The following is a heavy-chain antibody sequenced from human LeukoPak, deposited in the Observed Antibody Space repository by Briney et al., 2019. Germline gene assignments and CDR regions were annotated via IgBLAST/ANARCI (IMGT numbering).Heavy chain of an antibody. CDR2: INPNRGGS. CDR1: GYTFTGYY. V-gene: IGHV1-2*02. Sequence: ASVKVSCKASGYTFTGYYFHWVRQAPGQGLEWMGWINPNRGGSNYAQKLRGRVTMTRDTSISTAYMELRSLRSDDTAVYYCARGGDWAIVGATTGDYWGQGTLVTVSS. CDR3: ARGGDWAIVGATTGDY. J-gene: IGHJ4*02. D-gene: IGHD1-26*01.